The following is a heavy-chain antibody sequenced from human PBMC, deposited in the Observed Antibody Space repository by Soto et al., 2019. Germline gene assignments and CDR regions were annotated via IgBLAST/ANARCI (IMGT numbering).Heavy chain of an antibody. Sequence: EVQLLESGGGLVQPGGSLRLSCAASGFTFSSYAMSWVRQAPGKGLEWVSAISGSGGSTYYADSVKGRFTISRDNSKNTRYLQMNSLRAEDTAVYYCAKAGPDTAMADYYYYGMDVWGQGTTVTVSS. CDR3: AKAGPDTAMADYYYYGMDV. CDR2: ISGSGGST. CDR1: GFTFSSYA. J-gene: IGHJ6*02. D-gene: IGHD5-18*01. V-gene: IGHV3-23*01.